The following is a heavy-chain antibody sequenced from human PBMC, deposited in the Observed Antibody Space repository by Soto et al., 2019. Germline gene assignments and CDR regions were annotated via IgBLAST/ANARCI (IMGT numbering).Heavy chain of an antibody. CDR3: VRLIGNSWLDF. CDR1: GDSVSSSSVT. D-gene: IGHD1-26*01. CDR2: TYYRSKWYN. J-gene: IGHJ5*01. Sequence: QVQLQQSEPGLVKPSQTLSLTCAISGDSVSSSSVTWNWIRQSPSRGLEWLGRTYYRSKWYNDYAESVNSRITINPDTSKNQFSLHLNSVTPEDTAVYYCVRLIGNSWLDFWGQGTLVTVSS. V-gene: IGHV6-1*01.